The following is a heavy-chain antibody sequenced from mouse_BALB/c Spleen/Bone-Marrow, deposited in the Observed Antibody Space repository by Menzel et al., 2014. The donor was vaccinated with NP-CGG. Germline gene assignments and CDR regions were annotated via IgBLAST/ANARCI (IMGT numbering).Heavy chain of an antibody. CDR1: GYTFSNYW. Sequence: VHVKQSGTVLARPGAAVKMSCEASGYTFSNYWMHWIKQRPGQGLEWIGTIHPGNSDTTYNQRFKGKAKLTAATSTSTAYMELSSLTNEDSAVYYCTTLARNNFDYWGQGTTLTVSS. CDR3: TTLARNNFDY. D-gene: IGHD5-1-1*01. CDR2: IHPGNSDT. J-gene: IGHJ2*01. V-gene: IGHV1-5*01.